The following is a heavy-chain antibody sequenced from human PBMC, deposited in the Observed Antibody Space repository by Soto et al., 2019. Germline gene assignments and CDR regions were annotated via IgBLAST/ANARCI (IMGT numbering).Heavy chain of an antibody. D-gene: IGHD6-19*01. CDR2: INHSGST. V-gene: IGHV4-34*01. CDR1: GGSFSGYY. CDR3: ARGRGGNIAVAVDFDY. J-gene: IGHJ4*02. Sequence: QVQLQQWGAGLLKPSETLSLTCAVYGGSFSGYYWSWIRQPPGKGLEWIGEINHSGSTNYNPSLKSPVTISVDTSKNQFSLKLSSVTAADTAVYYRARGRGGNIAVAVDFDYWGQGTLVTVSS.